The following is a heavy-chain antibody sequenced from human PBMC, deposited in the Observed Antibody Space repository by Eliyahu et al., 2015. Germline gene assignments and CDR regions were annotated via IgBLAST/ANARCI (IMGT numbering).Heavy chain of an antibody. D-gene: IGHD6-6*01. CDR2: XIPIFGTA. V-gene: IGHV1-69*01. J-gene: IGHJ6*02. CDR3: AREGGGAGIAALRYGMDV. Sequence: QVQLVQSGAEVKKPGSSVKVSCXASGGTFXSYAXSWVRXAPGQGLXWMGGXIPIFGTANYXQKFQGRVTITADESTSTAYMELSSLRSEDTAVYYCAREGGGAGIAALRYGMDVWGQGTTVTVSS. CDR1: GGTFXSYA.